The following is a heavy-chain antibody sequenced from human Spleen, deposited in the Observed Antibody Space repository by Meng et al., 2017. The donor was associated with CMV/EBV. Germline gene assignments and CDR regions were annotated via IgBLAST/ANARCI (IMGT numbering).Heavy chain of an antibody. CDR3: ARVNSGSPYFDH. CDR1: GFTFANYW. Sequence: SCAGSGFTFANYWMHWVRQAPGRGLEYVSAVSSDGHSTFYADSVRGRFTISRDNSKNILSLQMGSLRTDDMGVYYCARVNSGSPYFDHWGQGTLVTVSS. D-gene: IGHD1-26*01. V-gene: IGHV3-64*02. J-gene: IGHJ4*02. CDR2: VSSDGHST.